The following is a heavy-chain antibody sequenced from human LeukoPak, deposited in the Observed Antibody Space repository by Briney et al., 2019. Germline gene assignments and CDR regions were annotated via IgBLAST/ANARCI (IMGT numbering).Heavy chain of an antibody. CDR1: GGSIRSSYYY. J-gene: IGHJ5*02. CDR2: IYDSGST. D-gene: IGHD5-24*01. Sequence: SETLSLTCTVSGGSIRSSYYYWGWIRQPPGKGLEWIGSIYDSGSTYYNPSLKSRVTISVDTSKNQFSLKLNSVTAADTAVYYCARDRPLGVRDGFILAWGQGTLVTVSS. V-gene: IGHV4-39*02. CDR3: ARDRPLGVRDGFILA.